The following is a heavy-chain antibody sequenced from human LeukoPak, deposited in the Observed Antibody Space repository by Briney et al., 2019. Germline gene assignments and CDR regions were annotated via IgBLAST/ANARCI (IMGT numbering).Heavy chain of an antibody. CDR3: ARHRRYSGSYFY. V-gene: IGHV4-34*01. J-gene: IGHJ4*02. Sequence: SETLSLTCAVYGGSFSGYYWSWIRQPPGKGLEWIGEINHSGSTNYNPSLKSRVTISVDTSKNQFSLKLSSVTAADTAVYYCARHRRYSGSYFYWGQGTLVTVSS. CDR1: GGSFSGYY. D-gene: IGHD1-26*01. CDR2: INHSGST.